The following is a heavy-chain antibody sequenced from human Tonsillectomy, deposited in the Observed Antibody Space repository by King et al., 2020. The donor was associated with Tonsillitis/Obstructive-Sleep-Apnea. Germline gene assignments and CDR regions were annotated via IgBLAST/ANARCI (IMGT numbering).Heavy chain of an antibody. J-gene: IGHJ6*03. D-gene: IGHD3-22*01. CDR2: ISYDGNNK. Sequence: VQLVESGGGVVQPGRSLRLSCAASGFTFSSYGMNWVRQAPGKGLEWVAGISYDGNNKYYADSVKGRFTISRDNSKNTLYLQMNSLRAEDTAVYYCAKEQYYYDSSGSTDYMDVWGKGTTVTVSS. V-gene: IGHV3-30*18. CDR1: GFTFSSYG. CDR3: AKEQYYYDSSGSTDYMDV.